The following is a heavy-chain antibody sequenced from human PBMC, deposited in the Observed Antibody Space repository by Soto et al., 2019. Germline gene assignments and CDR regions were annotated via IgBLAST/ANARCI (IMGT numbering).Heavy chain of an antibody. CDR1: GFTFSDYY. CDR3: ARDCSGYDIVFDY. V-gene: IGHV3-11*01. J-gene: IGHJ4*02. CDR2: ISSSGSTI. D-gene: IGHD5-12*01. Sequence: GGSLRLSCAASGFTFSDYYMSWIRQAPGKGLEWVSYISSSGSTIYYADSVKGRFTISRDNAKNSLYLQMNSLRAEDTAVHYCARDCSGYDIVFDYWGQGTLVTVSS.